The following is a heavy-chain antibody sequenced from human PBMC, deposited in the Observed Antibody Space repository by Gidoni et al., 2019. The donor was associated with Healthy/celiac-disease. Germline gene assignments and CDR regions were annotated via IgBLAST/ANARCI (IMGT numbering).Heavy chain of an antibody. Sequence: EVQLVESGGGLVQPGGSLRLSYAASGFTFSSYAMHWVRQAPGKGLEYVSAISSNGGSTYYADSVKGRFTISRDNSKNTLYLQMSSLRAEDTAVYYCVKGLSGSYGRYGMDVWGQGTTVTVSS. CDR1: GFTFSSYA. CDR2: ISSNGGST. D-gene: IGHD1-26*01. V-gene: IGHV3-64D*06. J-gene: IGHJ6*02. CDR3: VKGLSGSYGRYGMDV.